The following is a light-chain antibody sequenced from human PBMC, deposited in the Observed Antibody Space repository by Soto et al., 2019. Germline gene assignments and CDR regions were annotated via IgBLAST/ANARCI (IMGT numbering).Light chain of an antibody. CDR3: QQHSDWPRT. V-gene: IGKV3-11*01. Sequence: DIVSTESAGTLSVSPGERATVSCRASQTVSSYLAWYQQKHGQAPRLLIYDASNRATGIPARFSGSGSGTDVTITISSLQPEDVAVYYCQQHSDWPRTFGQGTKVDIK. CDR1: QTVSSY. J-gene: IGKJ1*01. CDR2: DAS.